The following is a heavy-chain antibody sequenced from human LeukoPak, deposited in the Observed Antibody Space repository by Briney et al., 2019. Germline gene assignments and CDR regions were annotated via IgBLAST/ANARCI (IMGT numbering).Heavy chain of an antibody. CDR3: ARDGDTGETTGFDY. Sequence: SETLSLTCTVSGGSISSSSYYWGWIRQPPGKGLEWIGSIYYSGSTYYNPSLKSRVTISVDTSKNQFSLKLTFVTAADTAVYYCARDGDTGETTGFDYWGQGTLVTVSS. CDR2: IYYSGST. V-gene: IGHV4-39*07. CDR1: GGSISSSSYY. D-gene: IGHD1-7*01. J-gene: IGHJ4*02.